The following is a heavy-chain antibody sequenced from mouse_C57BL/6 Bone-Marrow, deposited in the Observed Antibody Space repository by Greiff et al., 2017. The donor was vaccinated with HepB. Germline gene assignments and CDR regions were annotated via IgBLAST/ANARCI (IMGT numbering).Heavy chain of an antibody. V-gene: IGHV5-4*01. Sequence: DVQLVESGGGLVKPGGSLKLSCAASGFTFSSYAMSWVRQTPEKRLEWVATISDGGSYTYYPDNVKGRFTISRDNAKNNLYLQMSHLKSEDTAMYYCAREGDVGAYWGQGTLVTVSA. D-gene: IGHD3-3*01. CDR2: ISDGGSYT. J-gene: IGHJ3*01. CDR3: AREGDVGAY. CDR1: GFTFSSYA.